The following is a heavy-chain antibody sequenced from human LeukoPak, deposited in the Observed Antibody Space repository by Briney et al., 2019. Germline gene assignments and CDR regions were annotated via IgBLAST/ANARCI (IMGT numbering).Heavy chain of an antibody. V-gene: IGHV3-23*01. D-gene: IGHD3-9*01. CDR2: IVGRGSST. Sequence: PGGSLRLSCAASGFIFSNYAMSWVRQAPGKGLEWVSAIVGRGSSTYYADSVKGRFTISRDNSKNTLYLQLNRLRAEDTAVYYYAKWGDYDILTGYYDADYWGQGTLVTVSS. J-gene: IGHJ4*02. CDR3: AKWGDYDILTGYYDADY. CDR1: GFIFSNYA.